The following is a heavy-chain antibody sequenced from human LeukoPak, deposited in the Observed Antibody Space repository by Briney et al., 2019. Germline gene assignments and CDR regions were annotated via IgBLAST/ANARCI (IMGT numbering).Heavy chain of an antibody. J-gene: IGHJ4*02. V-gene: IGHV1-24*01. D-gene: IGHD2-15*01. CDR3: AVRPERWGQVVVAATPAAFDY. Sequence: GASVKVSCKVSGYTLTELSMHWVRQAPGKGLGWMGGFDPEDGETIYAQKSQGRVTMTGDTSTDTAYMELSSLRSEDTAVYYCAVRPERWGQVVVAATPAAFDYWGQGTLVTVSS. CDR1: GYTLTELS. CDR2: FDPEDGET.